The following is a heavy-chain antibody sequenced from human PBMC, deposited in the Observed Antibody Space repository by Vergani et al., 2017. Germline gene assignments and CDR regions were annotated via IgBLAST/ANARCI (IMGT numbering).Heavy chain of an antibody. CDR2: INPNSGGT. V-gene: IGHV1-2*02. CDR3: SRVGTSSNRDYFDY. Sequence: QVPLVQSGAEVKKPGASVKVSCKASGYTFTDYFMHWVRQAPGQGLEWMGWINPNSGGTNYAQKFQGRVTMTRDTSNSTAYMELSNLIWDDTALYCCSRVGTSSNRDYFDYWGQGTLVTVSS. CDR1: GYTFTDYF. J-gene: IGHJ4*02. D-gene: IGHD2-2*01.